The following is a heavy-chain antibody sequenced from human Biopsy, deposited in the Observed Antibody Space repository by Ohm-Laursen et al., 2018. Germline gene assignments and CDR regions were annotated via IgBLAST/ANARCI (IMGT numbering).Heavy chain of an antibody. V-gene: IGHV1-69*04. CDR2: IIPILGRP. CDR1: GGTFTTYG. Sequence: SVKVSCKASGGTFTTYGFNWVRQAPGQGLEWMGRIIPILGRPTYAQKFQGRVTITADTSTGTVFMDLSTLRSEDSALYYCAREQHPYIDVLTDSFAYVPMDVWGAGTTVTVSS. J-gene: IGHJ6*04. CDR3: AREQHPYIDVLTDSFAYVPMDV. D-gene: IGHD3-9*01.